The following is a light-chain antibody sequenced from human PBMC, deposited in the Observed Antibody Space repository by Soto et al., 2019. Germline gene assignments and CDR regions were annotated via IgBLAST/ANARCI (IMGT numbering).Light chain of an antibody. CDR3: QSYDSSLSAHVV. V-gene: IGLV1-40*01. Sequence: QSVLTQPPSVSGAPGQRVTISCTGSSSNIGAGYDVHWYQQIPGTAPKLLIYGNSNRPSGVPDRFSGSKSGTSASLAITWLEAEDEADYYCQSYDSSLSAHVVFGGGTKLTVL. CDR2: GNS. J-gene: IGLJ2*01. CDR1: SSNIGAGYD.